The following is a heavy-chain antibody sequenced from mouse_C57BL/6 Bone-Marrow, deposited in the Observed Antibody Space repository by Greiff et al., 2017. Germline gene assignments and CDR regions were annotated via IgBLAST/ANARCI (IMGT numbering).Heavy chain of an antibody. CDR1: GFTFSSYG. CDR2: ISSGGSYT. J-gene: IGHJ2*01. CDR3: ARKRGCYSNYLDY. V-gene: IGHV5-6*01. Sequence: EVKLMESGGDLVKPGGSLKLSCAASGFTFSSYGMSWVRQTPDKRLEWVATISSGGSYTYYPDRVKGRYTISRDNAKNTLYLQMSSLKSEDTAMYYCARKRGCYSNYLDYWGQGTTLTVSS. D-gene: IGHD2-5*01.